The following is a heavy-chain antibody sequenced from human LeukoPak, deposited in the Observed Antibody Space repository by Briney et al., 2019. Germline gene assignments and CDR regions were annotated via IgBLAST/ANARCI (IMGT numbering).Heavy chain of an antibody. CDR2: ISSSSSTI. V-gene: IGHV3-48*01. D-gene: IGHD2/OR15-2a*01. CDR3: ARAAFLGYFQH. Sequence: PGGSLRLPCAASGFTFSSYSMNWVRQAPGKGLEWVSYISSSSSTIYYADSVKGRFTISRDNAKNSLYLQMNSLRAEDTAVYYCARAAFLGYFQHWGQGTLVTVSS. CDR1: GFTFSSYS. J-gene: IGHJ1*01.